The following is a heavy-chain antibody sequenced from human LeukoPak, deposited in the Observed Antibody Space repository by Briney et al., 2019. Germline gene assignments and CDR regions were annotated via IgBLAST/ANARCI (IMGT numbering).Heavy chain of an antibody. CDR3: AKEGGEAFDV. Sequence: SGGSLRLSCAASGFTVSSNYMIWIRQAPGKGLEWVSSIGGSSTSIYYAASVKGRFTISRDNAKNSLYLQMNTLRAEDTAVYYCAKEGGEAFDVWGQGTMVTVSS. D-gene: IGHD3-16*01. CDR1: GFTVSSNY. V-gene: IGHV3-21*01. CDR2: IGGSSTSI. J-gene: IGHJ3*01.